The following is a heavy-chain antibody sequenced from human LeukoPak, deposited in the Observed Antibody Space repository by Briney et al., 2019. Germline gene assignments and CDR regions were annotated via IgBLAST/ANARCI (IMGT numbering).Heavy chain of an antibody. J-gene: IGHJ6*02. CDR2: IHYSGST. CDR1: GGSISGHY. D-gene: IGHD6-6*01. Sequence: PSETLSLTCTVSGGSISGHYWSWIRHPPGKGLEWIGDIHYSGSTNYNPSLKSRVTMSVDTSTNQFSLRLSSVIAADTAVYYCARSSSSGTYYAMDVWGQGTTVTVSS. V-gene: IGHV4-59*08. CDR3: ARSSSSGTYYAMDV.